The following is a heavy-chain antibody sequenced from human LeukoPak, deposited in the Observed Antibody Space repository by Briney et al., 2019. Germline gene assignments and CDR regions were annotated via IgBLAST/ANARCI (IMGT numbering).Heavy chain of an antibody. V-gene: IGHV3-33*01. CDR3: AGGTMVRGVPLGY. J-gene: IGHJ4*02. D-gene: IGHD3-10*01. Sequence: SGGSLRLSCAACGFTFRSYGMHWVRQAPGKGLKWVAVIWYDGSNKYYADSVKGRFTISRDNSKNTLYLQMNSLRAEDTAVYYCAGGTMVRGVPLGYWGQGTLVTVSS. CDR1: GFTFRSYG. CDR2: IWYDGSNK.